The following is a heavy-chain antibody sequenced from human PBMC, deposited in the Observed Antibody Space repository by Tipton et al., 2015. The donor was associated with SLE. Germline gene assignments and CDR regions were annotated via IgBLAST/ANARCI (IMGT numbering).Heavy chain of an antibody. CDR2: IYYSGST. Sequence: GSLRLSCTVSGGSISSSSYYWGWIRQPPGKGLECIGSIYYSGSTYYNPSLKSRVTISVDTSKSQFSLKLSSVTAADTAVYYCARYITMIVVGEAFDIWGQGTMVTFSS. D-gene: IGHD3-22*01. CDR3: ARYITMIVVGEAFDI. CDR1: GGSISSSSYY. J-gene: IGHJ3*02. V-gene: IGHV4-39*07.